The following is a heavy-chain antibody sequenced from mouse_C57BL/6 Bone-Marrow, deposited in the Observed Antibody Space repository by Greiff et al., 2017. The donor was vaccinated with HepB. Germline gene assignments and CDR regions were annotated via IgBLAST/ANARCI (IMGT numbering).Heavy chain of an antibody. J-gene: IGHJ1*03. CDR3: ARKIYDGYYSYWYFDV. CDR2: IWTGGGT. Sequence: QVQLQQSGPGLVAPSQSLSITCTVSGFSLTSYAISWVRQPPGKGLEWLGVIWTGGGTNYNSALKSRLSISKDNSKSQVFLKMNSLQTDDTARYYCARKIYDGYYSYWYFDVWGTGTTVTVSS. CDR1: GFSLTSYA. D-gene: IGHD2-3*01. V-gene: IGHV2-9-1*01.